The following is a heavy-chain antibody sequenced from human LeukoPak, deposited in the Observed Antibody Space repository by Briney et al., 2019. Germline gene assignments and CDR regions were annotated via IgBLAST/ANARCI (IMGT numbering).Heavy chain of an antibody. Sequence: GGSLRLSCAASGFTSSRYALNWVRQAPGKGMEWVATVSGSGDRMYHADSVKGRFTISRDNSKNTIYLQMNSLRAEDTALYYCAKAAAAPGFDFWGQGTLVTVSS. V-gene: IGHV3-23*01. CDR1: GFTSSRYA. CDR2: VSGSGDRM. CDR3: AKAAAAPGFDF. D-gene: IGHD6-13*01. J-gene: IGHJ4*02.